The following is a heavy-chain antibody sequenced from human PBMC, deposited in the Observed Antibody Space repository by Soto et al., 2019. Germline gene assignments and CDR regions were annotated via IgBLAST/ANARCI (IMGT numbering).Heavy chain of an antibody. D-gene: IGHD1-7*01. J-gene: IGHJ6*04. CDR2: ISYDGSNK. CDR3: AKDITGTTPDV. V-gene: IGHV3-30*18. Sequence: QVQLVEFGGGVVQPGRSLRLSCAASGFTFSSYGMHWVRQAPGKGLEWVAVISYDGSNKYYADSVKGRFTISRDNSKNTLYLQMNSLRAEDTAVYYCAKDITGTTPDVWGKGTTVTVSS. CDR1: GFTFSSYG.